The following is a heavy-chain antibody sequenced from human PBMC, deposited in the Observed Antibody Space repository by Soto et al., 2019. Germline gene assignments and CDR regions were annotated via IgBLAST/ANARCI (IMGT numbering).Heavy chain of an antibody. J-gene: IGHJ6*02. Sequence: VQSGTEMKTPGASVKVTCKTSRYTFTGYYMHWVRQAPGRGLEWMGWIDPDSGGTNYVQKLQSRVTMTRDTSSATAYLEVSGLRRDDTAIYFCARSHSAYYYYGMDAWGQGTPVSVSS. V-gene: IGHV1-2*02. CDR1: RYTFTGYY. CDR3: ARSHSAYYYYGMDA. CDR2: IDPDSGGT.